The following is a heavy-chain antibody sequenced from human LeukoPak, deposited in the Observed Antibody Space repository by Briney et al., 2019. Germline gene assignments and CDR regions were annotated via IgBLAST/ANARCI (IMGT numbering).Heavy chain of an antibody. D-gene: IGHD3-22*01. CDR3: AKIHTLVVTNPYDY. CDR2: ISGSGGST. Sequence: PGGSLRLSCAASGFTFSSYAMSWVRQAPGKGLEWVSAISGSGGSTYYADSVKGRFTISRDNSKNTLFLQMNSLRAEDTAVYYCAKIHTLVVTNPYDYWGQGTLVTVSS. CDR1: GFTFSSYA. J-gene: IGHJ4*02. V-gene: IGHV3-23*01.